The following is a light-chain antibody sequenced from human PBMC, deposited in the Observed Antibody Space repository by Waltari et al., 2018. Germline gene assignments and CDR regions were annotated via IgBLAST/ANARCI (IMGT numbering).Light chain of an antibody. J-gene: IGKJ4*01. CDR3: HQVNSYPLT. Sequence: TVVTQSPVTLSVSPGERATLSCRTTQSIGSSLAWYQQKPGQAPRLLIYHASTRATGIPARFSGSGSETEFTLTISSLQPEDFATYYCHQVNSYPLTFGGGTKVEIK. CDR1: QSIGSS. V-gene: IGKV3-15*01. CDR2: HAS.